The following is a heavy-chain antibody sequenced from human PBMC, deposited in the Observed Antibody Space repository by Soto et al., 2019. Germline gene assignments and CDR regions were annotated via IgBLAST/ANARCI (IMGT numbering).Heavy chain of an antibody. Sequence: SETLSLTCTVSGDSMSSTNWCSCVRQPPGKGLEWIGEIYHSGSTNYNPSFKSRVTISVDKSKNQFSLNLTSVTAADTAVYYCAKRTLRRLRFVETHWGQGTLVTVSS. CDR3: AKRTLRRLRFVETH. CDR1: GDSMSSTNW. J-gene: IGHJ4*02. CDR2: IYHSGST. D-gene: IGHD3-3*01. V-gene: IGHV4-4*02.